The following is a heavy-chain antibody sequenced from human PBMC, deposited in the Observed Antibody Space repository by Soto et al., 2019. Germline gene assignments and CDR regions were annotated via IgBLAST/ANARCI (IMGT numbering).Heavy chain of an antibody. CDR2: IATIVDTS. CDR3: VSVVAIPGYPDN. CDR1: GGTFSSYA. V-gene: IGHV1-69*05. Sequence: QVQLVQSGAEVRQPASSVKVSCKTSGGTFSSYAISWVRQAPGQGLEWMGGIATIVDTSTYAQKFQGRVTITSYESTSTVYMELSSLRSDDTAVYYCVSVVAIPGYPDNWGQGTLVTVSS. D-gene: IGHD5-12*01. J-gene: IGHJ4*02.